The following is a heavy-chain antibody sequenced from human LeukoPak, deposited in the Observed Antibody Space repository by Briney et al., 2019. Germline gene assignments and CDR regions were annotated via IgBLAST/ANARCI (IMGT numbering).Heavy chain of an antibody. CDR2: INHSGST. V-gene: IGHV4-34*01. CDR1: GGSFSGCY. D-gene: IGHD1-7*01. Sequence: PSETLSLTCAVYGGSFSGCYWSWIRQPPGKGLEWIGEINHSGSTNYNPSLKSRVTISVDTSKNQFSLKLSSVTAADTALYYCARGVAGTTFLSDYWGQGTLVTVSS. CDR3: ARGVAGTTFLSDY. J-gene: IGHJ4*02.